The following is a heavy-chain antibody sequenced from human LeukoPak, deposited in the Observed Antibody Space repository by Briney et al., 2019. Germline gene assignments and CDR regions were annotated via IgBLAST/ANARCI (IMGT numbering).Heavy chain of an antibody. CDR2: IYWNDDK. V-gene: IGHV2-5*01. J-gene: IGHJ5*02. D-gene: IGHD2-2*01. CDR1: GFSLSTSGVG. Sequence: ESGPTLVKPTPTLTLTCTFSGFSLSTSGVGVGWIRQPPGKALEWLALIYWNDDKRYSPSLKSRLTITKDTSKNQVVLTMTNMDPVDTATYYCAHIIVPAALTPIWFDPWGQGTLVTVSS. CDR3: AHIIVPAALTPIWFDP.